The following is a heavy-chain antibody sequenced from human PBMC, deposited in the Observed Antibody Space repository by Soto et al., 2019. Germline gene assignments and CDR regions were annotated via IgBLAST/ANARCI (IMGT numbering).Heavy chain of an antibody. J-gene: IGHJ4*02. CDR1: GFTFSNYA. V-gene: IGHV3-23*01. D-gene: IGHD6-19*01. CDR2: IGGSGGTT. Sequence: SVGSLRLSCAASGFTFSNYAMGWVRQAPGKGLEWVSGIGGSGGTTYYADSVKGRFTISRDNSKSTLYLHTNSLGAEDTAVYYCAKIAEAVAGTVYGYWGQGTLVTVSS. CDR3: AKIAEAVAGTVYGY.